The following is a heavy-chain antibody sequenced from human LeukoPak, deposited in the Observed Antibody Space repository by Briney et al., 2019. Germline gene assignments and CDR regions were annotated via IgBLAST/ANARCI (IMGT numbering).Heavy chain of an antibody. V-gene: IGHV3-30-3*01. D-gene: IGHD2-15*01. CDR2: ISYDGSIN. J-gene: IGHJ4*02. CDR3: ARDRRYCGGGSCYFDYFFDY. CDR1: GXNFNSYA. Sequence: GRSLRLSFAASGXNFNSYAVHWVRQAPGKGLEWVAVISYDGSINFYAASVKGRFTISRDNSKNTLYLQMNSLRAEDSALYFCARDRRYCGGGSCYFDYFFDYWGQGTLVTVSP.